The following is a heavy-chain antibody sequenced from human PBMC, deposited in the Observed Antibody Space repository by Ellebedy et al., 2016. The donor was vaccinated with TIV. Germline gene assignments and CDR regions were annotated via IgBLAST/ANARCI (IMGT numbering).Heavy chain of an antibody. J-gene: IGHJ4*02. CDR1: GFSLSTRGLG. Sequence: SGPTLVKPTQTLPLTCTFSGFSLSTRGLGVGWIRQPPGNALEWPAVILWDDDKRYSPSLKSRLTITKDTSKNQVVLTMTNVDPVDTATYYCTHSGPTGIKDYWGQGTLVTVSS. V-gene: IGHV2-5*02. D-gene: IGHD4-17*01. CDR2: ILWDDDK. CDR3: THSGPTGIKDY.